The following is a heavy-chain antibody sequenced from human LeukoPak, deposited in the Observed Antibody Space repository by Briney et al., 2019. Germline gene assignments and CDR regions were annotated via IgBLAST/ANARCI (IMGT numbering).Heavy chain of an antibody. J-gene: IGHJ4*02. CDR2: ISSSSSYI. CDR1: GFTFSSYS. D-gene: IGHD4-17*01. CDR3: AKDDYGDFDY. Sequence: GGSLRLSCAASGFTFSSYSMNWVRQAPGKGLEWVSSISSSSSYIYYADSVKGRFTISRDDSKNTLYLQMNSLRAEDTAVYYCAKDDYGDFDYWGQGTLVTVSS. V-gene: IGHV3-21*04.